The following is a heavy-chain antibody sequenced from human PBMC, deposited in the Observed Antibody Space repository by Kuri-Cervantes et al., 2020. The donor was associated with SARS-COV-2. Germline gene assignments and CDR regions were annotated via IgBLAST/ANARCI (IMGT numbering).Heavy chain of an antibody. CDR1: GGSISSGSYN. CDR2: IYTSGST. D-gene: IGHD3-3*01. J-gene: IGHJ4*02. CDR3: ARHIGTYDFWSGYYIDY. V-gene: IGHV4-61*02. Sequence: SETLSLTCTVSGGSISSGSYNWIWHRQPAGMGPEWIGRIYTSGSTNYNPSLKSRVTISVDTSENQFSLKLSSVTAADTAVYYCARHIGTYDFWSGYYIDYWGQGTLVTVSS.